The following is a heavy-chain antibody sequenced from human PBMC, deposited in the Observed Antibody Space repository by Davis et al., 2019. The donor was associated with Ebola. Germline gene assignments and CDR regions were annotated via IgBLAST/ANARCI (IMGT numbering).Heavy chain of an antibody. CDR2: ISGSGSRT. V-gene: IGHV3-23*01. J-gene: IGHJ6*03. CDR1: GFTFSNYA. Sequence: GESLKISCAASGFTFSNYAMSWVRQAPAKGLEWVSTISGSGSRTYYADSVKGHFTISRDNSKDTLYLQMNSLRVEDSAVYYCAKELYYGSGTYYIGYFYMDVWGKGTTVTVSS. D-gene: IGHD3-10*01. CDR3: AKELYYGSGTYYIGYFYMDV.